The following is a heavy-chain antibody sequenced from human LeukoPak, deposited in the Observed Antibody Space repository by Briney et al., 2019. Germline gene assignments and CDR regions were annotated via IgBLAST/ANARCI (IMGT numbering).Heavy chain of an antibody. CDR1: GGSISSSSYY. J-gene: IGHJ4*02. Sequence: SETLSLTCTVSGGSISSSSYYWGWTPQPPGRGREWIVSINYSGSTYYTPSPKSRLTTSVDTSKNQFSLKLSSVTAADTAVYYCARTISSWYDYFDYWGQGTLVTVSS. D-gene: IGHD6-13*01. CDR3: ARTISSWYDYFDY. V-gene: IGHV4-39*01. CDR2: INYSGST.